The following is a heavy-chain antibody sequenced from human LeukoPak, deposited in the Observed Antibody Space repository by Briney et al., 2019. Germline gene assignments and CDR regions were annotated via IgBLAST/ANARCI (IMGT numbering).Heavy chain of an antibody. D-gene: IGHD3-10*01. CDR3: ARALFYYGSGIFDY. J-gene: IGHJ4*02. Sequence: SETLSLTCAVSGGSISSSSWWSWVRQPPGKGLEWIGEISHGGSTNYNPSLKSRVTISVDTSKNQFSLKPSSVTAADTAVYYCARALFYYGSGIFDYWGQGTLVTVSS. CDR2: ISHGGST. V-gene: IGHV4-4*02. CDR1: GGSISSSSW.